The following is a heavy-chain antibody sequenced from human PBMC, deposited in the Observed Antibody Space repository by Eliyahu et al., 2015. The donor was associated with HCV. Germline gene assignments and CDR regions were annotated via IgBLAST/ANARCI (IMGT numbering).Heavy chain of an antibody. J-gene: IGHJ4*02. CDR1: GFTFDDXA. CDR2: ISWNSGSI. V-gene: IGHV3-9*01. CDR3: AKALYSGYYPG. D-gene: IGHD3-22*01. Sequence: EVQLVESGGGLVQPGRSLRLSCXXSGFTFDDXAMHWVRQAPGKGLEWVSGISWNSGSIGYADSVKGRFTISRDNAKNSLYLQMNSLRAEDTALYYCAKALYSGYYPGWGQGTLVTVSS.